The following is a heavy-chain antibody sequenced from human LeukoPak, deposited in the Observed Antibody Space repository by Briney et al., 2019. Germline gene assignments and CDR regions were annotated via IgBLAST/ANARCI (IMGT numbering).Heavy chain of an antibody. CDR1: GFTFRNYA. V-gene: IGHV3-23*01. CDR3: AKDGD. Sequence: PGGSLRLSCAASGFTFRNYAMTWVRQASGKGLEWVSGISDSGSRTYYADSVKGRFTISRDNSKNTLSLQMNSLRAEDTAVYYCAKDGDWGQGTLVTVSS. J-gene: IGHJ4*02. CDR2: ISDSGSRT.